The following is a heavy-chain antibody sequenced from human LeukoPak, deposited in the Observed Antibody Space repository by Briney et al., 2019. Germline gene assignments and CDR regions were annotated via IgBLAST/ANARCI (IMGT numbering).Heavy chain of an antibody. CDR1: GFTFSSYG. V-gene: IGHV3-30*18. J-gene: IGHJ4*02. CDR3: AKAPRPWVGGATGSRYYFDY. Sequence: GGSLRLSCAASGFTFSSYGMHWVRQAPGKGLEWVAVISYDGSNKYYADSVKSRFTISRDNSKNTLYLQMNSLRAEDTAVYYCAKAPRPWVGGATGSRYYFDYWGQGTLVTVSS. CDR2: ISYDGSNK. D-gene: IGHD1-26*01.